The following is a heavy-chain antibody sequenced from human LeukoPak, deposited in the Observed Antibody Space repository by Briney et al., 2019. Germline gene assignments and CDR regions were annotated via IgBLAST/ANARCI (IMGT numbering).Heavy chain of an antibody. CDR1: GFTFRNYG. V-gene: IGHV3-33*01. D-gene: IGHD2-21*01. Sequence: GGSLRLSCAASGFTFRNYGMHWVRQAPGRGLEWAAVIWYDGSNKYYADSVKGRFTISRDNSKNTLDLQMNSLRVEDTAVYYCATLQPEYGGGYWGQGTLVTVSS. CDR2: IWYDGSNK. CDR3: ATLQPEYGGGY. J-gene: IGHJ4*02.